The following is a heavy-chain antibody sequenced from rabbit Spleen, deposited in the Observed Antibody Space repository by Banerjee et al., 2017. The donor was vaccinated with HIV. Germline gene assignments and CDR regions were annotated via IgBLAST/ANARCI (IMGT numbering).Heavy chain of an antibody. Sequence: QEQLEESGGGLVKPEGSLTLTCKASGVSFNDKDVMCWVRQAPGKGLEWIACIDVTKSGGTYYTTWAKGRFTISRTSSTTVTLQMTSLTAADTATYFCARDAAGREDFNLWGPGTLVTVS. V-gene: IGHV1S45*01. CDR3: ARDAAGREDFNL. CDR2: IDVTKSGGT. CDR1: GVSFNDKDV. D-gene: IGHD4-2*01. J-gene: IGHJ4*01.